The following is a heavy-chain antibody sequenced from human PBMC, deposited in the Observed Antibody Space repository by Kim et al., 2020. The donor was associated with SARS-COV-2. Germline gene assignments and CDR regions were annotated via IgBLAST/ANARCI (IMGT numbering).Heavy chain of an antibody. D-gene: IGHD3-10*01. Sequence: ANSAKARFTISRDNAKNSLYLQMNSLRLDDTALYYCAKDWGYGSGTYLNSWGQGTLVTVSS. CDR3: AKDWGYGSGTYLNS. J-gene: IGHJ4*02. V-gene: IGHV3-9*01.